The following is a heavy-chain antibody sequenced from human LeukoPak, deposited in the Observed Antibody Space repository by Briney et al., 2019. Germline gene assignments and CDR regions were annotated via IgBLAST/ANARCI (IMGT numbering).Heavy chain of an antibody. J-gene: IGHJ4*02. V-gene: IGHV3-21*01. CDR2: ISSSSSYI. CDR3: ARGQAAVAGTGDY. D-gene: IGHD6-19*01. CDR1: GFTFSSYS. Sequence: PGGSLRLSCAASGFTFSSYSMNWVRQAPGKGLEWVSSISSSSSYIYYADSVKGRFTISRDNAKNSLYLQMNSLRAEDTAVYYCARGQAAVAGTGDYWGQGTLVTVPS.